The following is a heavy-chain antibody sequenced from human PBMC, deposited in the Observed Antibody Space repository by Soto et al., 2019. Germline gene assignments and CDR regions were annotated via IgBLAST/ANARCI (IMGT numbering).Heavy chain of an antibody. CDR3: ARSIAAAGYYYYYYMDV. Sequence: EVQLVESGGGLVQPGGSLRLSCAASGFTFSSYSMNWVRQAPGKGLEWVSYISSSSSTIYYADSVKGRFTISRDNAKNSLNLQMNSLRAEDTAVYYCARSIAAAGYYYYYYMDVWVKGTTVTVSS. CDR2: ISSSSSTI. CDR1: GFTFSSYS. D-gene: IGHD6-13*01. J-gene: IGHJ6*03. V-gene: IGHV3-48*01.